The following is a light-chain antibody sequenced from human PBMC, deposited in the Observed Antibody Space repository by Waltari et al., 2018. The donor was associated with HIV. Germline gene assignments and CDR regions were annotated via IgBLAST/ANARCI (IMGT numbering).Light chain of an antibody. Sequence: QSALTQPASVSGSPGQSITLSCTGASSDVGRYNYVSWYQHHPGKAPKLIIFYFSNRPSGVSNRFSGSKSGTTASLTISGLQAEDEADYYCSSYTSSRTVVFGGGTKLTVL. V-gene: IGLV2-14*03. J-gene: IGLJ2*01. CDR1: SSDVGRYNY. CDR3: SSYTSSRTVV. CDR2: YFS.